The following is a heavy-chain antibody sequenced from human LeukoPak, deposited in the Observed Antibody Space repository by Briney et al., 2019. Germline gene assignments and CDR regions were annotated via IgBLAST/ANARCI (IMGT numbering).Heavy chain of an antibody. V-gene: IGHV1-58*01. D-gene: IGHD1-1*01. J-gene: IGHJ4*02. CDR3: ATDDVTTGTKTALGY. Sequence: SVKVSCKASGFTFTSSAVQWVRQARGQGLEWIGWIVVGSGNTNYAQKFQERVTINRDMSTSTANMELSSLRSEDTAVYYCATDDVTTGTKTALGYWGQGTLVTVSS. CDR2: IVVGSGNT. CDR1: GFTFTSSA.